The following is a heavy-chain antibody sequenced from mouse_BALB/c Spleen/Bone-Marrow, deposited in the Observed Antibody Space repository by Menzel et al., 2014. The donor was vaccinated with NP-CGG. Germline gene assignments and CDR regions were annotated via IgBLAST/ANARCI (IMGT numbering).Heavy chain of an antibody. V-gene: IGHV14-3*02. CDR1: GFNIKDTY. CDR3: ARWGITTGFAY. D-gene: IGHD2-4*01. Sequence: VQLKESGAELVKPGASVKLSCTASGFNIKDTYMHWVKQRPEQGLEWIGRIDPANGNTKYDPKFQGKATITADTSSNTAYPQLSSLTSEDTAVYYCARWGITTGFAYWGQGTLVTVSA. J-gene: IGHJ3*01. CDR2: IDPANGNT.